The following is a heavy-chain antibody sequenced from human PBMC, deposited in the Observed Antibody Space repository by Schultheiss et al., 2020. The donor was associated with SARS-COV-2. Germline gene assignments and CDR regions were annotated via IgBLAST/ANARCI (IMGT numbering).Heavy chain of an antibody. CDR1: GGSISSSSYY. J-gene: IGHJ4*02. CDR3: ARAMYSSGWYDY. V-gene: IGHV4-39*07. CDR2: IYHSGST. D-gene: IGHD6-19*01. Sequence: SETLSLTCTVSGGSISSSSYYWGWIRQPPGKGLEWIGEIYHSGSTNYNPSLKSRVTISVDTSKNQFSLKLSAVTAADTAVYYCARAMYSSGWYDYWGQGTLVTVSS.